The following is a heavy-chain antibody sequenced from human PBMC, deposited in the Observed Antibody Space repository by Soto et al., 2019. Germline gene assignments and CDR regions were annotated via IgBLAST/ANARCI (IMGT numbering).Heavy chain of an antibody. Sequence: ASVKVSCKASGYTFTGYGISWVRQAPGQGLEWMGWISAYNGNTNYAQKLQGRVTMTTDTSTSTAYMELRSLRSDDTAVYYCARANYDSSGYYFGSDYWGQGTLVTVSS. J-gene: IGHJ4*02. CDR1: GYTFTGYG. CDR2: ISAYNGNT. D-gene: IGHD3-22*01. CDR3: ARANYDSSGYYFGSDY. V-gene: IGHV1-18*01.